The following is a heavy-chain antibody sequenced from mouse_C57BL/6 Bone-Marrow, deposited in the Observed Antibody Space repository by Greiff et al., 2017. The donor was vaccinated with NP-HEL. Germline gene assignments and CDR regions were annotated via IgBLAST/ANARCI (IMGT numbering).Heavy chain of an antibody. Sequence: EVKVEESGGGLVQPGGSMKLSCVASGFTFSNYWMNWVRQSPEKGLEWVAQIRLKSDNYATHYAESVKGRFTISRDDSKSSVYLQMNNLRAEDTGIYYCTAGVVSFDYWGQGTTLTVSS. D-gene: IGHD1-1*01. CDR3: TAGVVSFDY. CDR1: GFTFSNYW. V-gene: IGHV6-3*01. J-gene: IGHJ2*01. CDR2: IRLKSDNYAT.